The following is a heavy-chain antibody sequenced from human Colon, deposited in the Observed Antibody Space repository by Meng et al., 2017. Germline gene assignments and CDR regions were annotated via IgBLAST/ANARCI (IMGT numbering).Heavy chain of an antibody. CDR2: IDHFGIS. D-gene: IGHD4-17*01. Sequence: QGKRKRGGEGLSKLPETLSLPCAFCGGSFGGFYWGWIRQPPGKGLEWIGEIDHFGISNYNSSLKGRLTMSVDTSKKQISLTLTSVTAADTAVYYCATGLRHGDWFDPWGPGTLVTVSS. CDR1: GGSFGGFY. CDR3: ATGLRHGDWFDP. V-gene: IGHV4-34*02. J-gene: IGHJ5*02.